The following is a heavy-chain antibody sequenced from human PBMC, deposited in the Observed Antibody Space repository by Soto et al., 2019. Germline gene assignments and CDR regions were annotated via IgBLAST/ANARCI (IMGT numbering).Heavy chain of an antibody. Sequence: QVQLVQSGAEVQMPGASVKVSCRASGYSFTTSGITWVRQAPGQGLEWMGWISTYNGNTNYAQKIQDRLILTTDTSTSTDYMELRSLRSDDTAIYYCARRLYGDYDYWGQGTLVTVSS. J-gene: IGHJ4*02. CDR2: ISTYNGNT. CDR1: GYSFTTSG. CDR3: ARRLYGDYDY. V-gene: IGHV1-18*01. D-gene: IGHD4-17*01.